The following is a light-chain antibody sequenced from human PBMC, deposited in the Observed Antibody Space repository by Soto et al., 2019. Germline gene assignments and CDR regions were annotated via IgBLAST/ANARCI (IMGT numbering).Light chain of an antibody. CDR1: QSVSSY. CDR3: QHYGTT. Sequence: EIVLTQSPGTLSLSPGERATLSCRASQSVSSYLAWYQQKPGQAPRLLIYDASNRANGIPARFSGSGSGTDFTLTISSLEPEDFAVYYCQHYGTTFGPGTKVDIK. J-gene: IGKJ1*01. CDR2: DAS. V-gene: IGKV3-11*01.